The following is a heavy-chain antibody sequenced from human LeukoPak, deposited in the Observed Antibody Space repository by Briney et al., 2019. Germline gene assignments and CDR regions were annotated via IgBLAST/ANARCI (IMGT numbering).Heavy chain of an antibody. Sequence: GGSLRLSCAASGFTFTNYAMSWVRQAPGKGLEWVAIISYDGNYRNYADSVKGRFTISRDNSKNTLHLQMNSLGAEDTAVYYCARPAPPGGIVYGFHIWGQGTMVTVSS. J-gene: IGHJ3*02. CDR2: ISYDGNYR. V-gene: IGHV3-30*03. CDR1: GFTFTNYA. CDR3: ARPAPPGGIVYGFHI. D-gene: IGHD3-16*02.